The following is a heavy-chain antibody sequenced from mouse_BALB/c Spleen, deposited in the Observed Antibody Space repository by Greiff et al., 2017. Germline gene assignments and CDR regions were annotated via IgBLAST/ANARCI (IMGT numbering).Heavy chain of an antibody. CDR2: IDPANGNT. D-gene: IGHD2-4*01. V-gene: IGHV14-3*02. J-gene: IGHJ4*01. CDR3: MITTIDAMDY. Sequence: VQLKESGAELVKPGASVKLSCTASGFNIKDTYMHWVKQRPEQGLEWIGRIDPANGNTKYDPKFQGKATITADTSSNTAYLQLSSLTSEDTAVYYSMITTIDAMDYWGQGTSVTVSS. CDR1: GFNIKDTY.